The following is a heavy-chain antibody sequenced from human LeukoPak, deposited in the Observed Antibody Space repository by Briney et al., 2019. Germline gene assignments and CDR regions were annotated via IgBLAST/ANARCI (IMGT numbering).Heavy chain of an antibody. CDR1: GGSISSYY. V-gene: IGHV4-59*01. Sequence: PSETLSLTCTVSGGSISSYYWSWIRQLPGKGLEWIGYIYYSGSTNYNPSLKSRVTISVDTSKNQFSLKLSSVTAADTAVYYCARASNPTPFDYWGQGTLVTVSS. J-gene: IGHJ4*02. CDR2: IYYSGST. CDR3: ARASNPTPFDY. D-gene: IGHD2-15*01.